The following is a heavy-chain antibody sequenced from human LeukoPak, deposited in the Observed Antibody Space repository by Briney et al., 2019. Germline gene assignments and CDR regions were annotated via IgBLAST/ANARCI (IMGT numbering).Heavy chain of an antibody. J-gene: IGHJ4*02. Sequence: GASVKVSCKASGYTFTGYYMHWVRQAPGQGLEWMGWINPNGGGANYAQKFQGRVTMTRDTSISTAYMELSRLRSDDTAVYYCARGYLDDYVWGSYRYMVAYDYWGQGTLVTVSS. CDR3: ARGYLDDYVWGSYRYMVAYDY. D-gene: IGHD3-16*02. V-gene: IGHV1-2*02. CDR1: GYTFTGYY. CDR2: INPNGGGA.